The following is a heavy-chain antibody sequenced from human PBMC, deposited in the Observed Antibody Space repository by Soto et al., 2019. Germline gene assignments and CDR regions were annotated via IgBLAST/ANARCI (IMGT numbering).Heavy chain of an antibody. CDR3: TKEDGYCSSSSCPFGLDV. CDR1: GFIFGSYA. D-gene: IGHD2-2*03. V-gene: IGHV3-23*01. J-gene: IGHJ6*02. Sequence: PGGSLRLSCAASGFIFGSYAMGWVRQAPGKGLEWVSDISASGDFTFYADSVKGRFTISRDNSKNTLYLQMNSLRADDTAVYFCTKEDGYCSSSSCPFGLDVWGQGTTVTRLL. CDR2: ISASGDFT.